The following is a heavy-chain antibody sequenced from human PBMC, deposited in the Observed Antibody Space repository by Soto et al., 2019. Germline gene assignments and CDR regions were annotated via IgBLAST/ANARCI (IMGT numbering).Heavy chain of an antibody. CDR3: TTEGYYYDSSGYYYPVDY. D-gene: IGHD3-22*01. J-gene: IGHJ4*02. Sequence: EVQLVESGGGLVKPGGSLRLSCADSGFTFSNAWMNWVRQAPGKGLEWVGRIKSKTDGGTTDYAAPVKGRFTISRDDSKNTLYLQMNSLKTEDTAVYYCTTEGYYYDSSGYYYPVDYWGQGTLVTVSS. CDR1: GFTFSNAW. CDR2: IKSKTDGGTT. V-gene: IGHV3-15*07.